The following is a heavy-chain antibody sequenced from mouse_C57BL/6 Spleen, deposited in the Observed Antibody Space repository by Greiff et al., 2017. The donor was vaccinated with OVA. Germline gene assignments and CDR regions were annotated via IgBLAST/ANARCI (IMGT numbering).Heavy chain of an antibody. J-gene: IGHJ4*01. Sequence: QVQLQQSGAELARPGASVKMSCKASGYTFTSYTMHWVKQRPGQGLEWIGYINPSSGYTKYNQKFKDKATLTADKSSSTAYMQLSSLTSEDSAVYYCARGGELLRFHAMDYWGQGTSVTVSS. CDR1: GYTFTSYT. D-gene: IGHD1-1*01. V-gene: IGHV1-4*01. CDR2: INPSSGYT. CDR3: ARGGELLRFHAMDY.